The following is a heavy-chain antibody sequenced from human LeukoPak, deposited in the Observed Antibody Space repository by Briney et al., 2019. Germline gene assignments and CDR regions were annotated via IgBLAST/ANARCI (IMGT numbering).Heavy chain of an antibody. Sequence: GGSLRLSCAASGFTFSGSAMHWVRQASGKGLEWVGRIRSKANSYATAYAALVKGRFTISRDDSKNTAYLQMNSLKTEDTAVYYCTLGRYSSGWYVDYWGQGTLVTVSS. D-gene: IGHD6-19*01. CDR3: TLGRYSSGWYVDY. J-gene: IGHJ4*02. V-gene: IGHV3-73*01. CDR1: GFTFSGSA. CDR2: IRSKANSYAT.